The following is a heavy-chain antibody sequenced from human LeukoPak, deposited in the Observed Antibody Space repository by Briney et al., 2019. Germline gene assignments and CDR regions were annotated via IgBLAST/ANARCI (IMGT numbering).Heavy chain of an antibody. CDR3: ARPGEGDNWNPWVV. CDR2: ISNSRTTI. D-gene: IGHD1-20*01. J-gene: IGHJ4*02. CDR1: GFTFSSYN. V-gene: IGHV3-48*01. Sequence: GGSLRLSCAASGFTFSSYNRNWVRQAPGKGLEWFSYISNSRTTIYYADSVKGRFTISRDNAKSSLYLQMNSLRAEDTAVYYCARPGEGDNWNPWVVWGQGTLVTVSS.